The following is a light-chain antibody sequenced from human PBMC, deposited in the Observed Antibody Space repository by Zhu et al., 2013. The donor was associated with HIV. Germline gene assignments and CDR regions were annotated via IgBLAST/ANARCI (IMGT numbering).Light chain of an antibody. CDR3: QVWDTSTEQVV. Sequence: SYVMTQPPSVSVAPGKTARITCGGNNIGGKSVHWYQQKPGQAPVMVIFDDSVRPSGISERFSGSNSGSTATLTISRVGAGDEADYYCQVWDTSTEQVVFGGGTKLTVL. J-gene: IGLJ2*01. CDR2: DDS. CDR1: NIGGKS. V-gene: IGLV3-21*01.